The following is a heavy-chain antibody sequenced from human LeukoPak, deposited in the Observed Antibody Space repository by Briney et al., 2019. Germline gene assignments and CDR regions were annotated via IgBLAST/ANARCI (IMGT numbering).Heavy chain of an antibody. Sequence: SETLSLTCTVSGGSISSYYWSWIRQPAGKGLEWIVRIYTSGSTNYNPSLKSRVTMSVDTSKNQFSLKLSSVTAADTAVYYCAREQWLANRGYYYYYGMDVWGQGTTVTVSS. CDR1: GGSISSYY. D-gene: IGHD6-19*01. CDR3: AREQWLANRGYYYYYGMDV. CDR2: IYTSGST. J-gene: IGHJ6*02. V-gene: IGHV4-4*07.